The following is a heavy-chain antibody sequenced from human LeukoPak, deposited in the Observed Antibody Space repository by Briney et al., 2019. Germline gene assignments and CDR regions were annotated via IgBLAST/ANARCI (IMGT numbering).Heavy chain of an antibody. Sequence: SETLSLTCTVSGGSINNYYWSWIRQPAGKGLEWIGRIYSSGSTNYNPSLKSRVTMSIDTSKNQFSLKLTSVTAADTAVYYCAREITIFGTVMGFDTWGPGTVVTASS. CDR2: IYSSGST. J-gene: IGHJ5*02. V-gene: IGHV4-4*07. D-gene: IGHD3-3*01. CDR3: AREITIFGTVMGFDT. CDR1: GGSINNYY.